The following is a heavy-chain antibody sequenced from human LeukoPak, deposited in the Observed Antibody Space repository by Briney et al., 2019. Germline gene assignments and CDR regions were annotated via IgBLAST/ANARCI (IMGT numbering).Heavy chain of an antibody. CDR2: IIPIFGTA. CDR3: ARVPWGYYDSSGYYYYFDY. V-gene: IGHV1-69*13. Sequence: GASVKVSCKASGGTFSSYAISWVRQAPGQGLEWMGGIIPIFGTANYAQKFQGRVTITADESTSTAYMELSSLRSEDTAVYYCARVPWGYYDSSGYYYYFDYWGQGTLVTVSS. J-gene: IGHJ4*02. D-gene: IGHD3-22*01. CDR1: GGTFSSYA.